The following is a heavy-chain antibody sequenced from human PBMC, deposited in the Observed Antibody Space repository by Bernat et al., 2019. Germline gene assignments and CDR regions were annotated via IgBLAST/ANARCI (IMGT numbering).Heavy chain of an antibody. CDR3: AKAQPDWYNWDGEEFDY. CDR1: GFTFSSYA. V-gene: IGHV3-23*04. J-gene: IGHJ4*02. CDR2: ISGSGGST. Sequence: EVQLVESGGGLVQPGGSLRLSCAASGFTFSSYAMSWVRQAPGKGLEWVSAISGSGGSTYYADYVKGRFTISRDKSKNTLYLQMNSLRAEDTAVYYGAKAQPDWYNWDGEEFDYWGQGTLVTVSS. D-gene: IGHD1-20*01.